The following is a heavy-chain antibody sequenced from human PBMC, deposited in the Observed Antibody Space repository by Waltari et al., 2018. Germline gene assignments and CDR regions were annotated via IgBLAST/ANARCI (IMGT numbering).Heavy chain of an antibody. CDR2: IRSKAYGGTT. J-gene: IGHJ4*02. CDR3: TRKVDIFDY. CDR1: GFTCADYD. D-gene: IGHD1-26*01. V-gene: IGHV3-49*04. Sequence: EVQVVESGGGLEQPGRSRRRSCTTSGFTCADYDMTWVRQAPGKGLEWVGFIRSKAYGGTTEYAASVKGRFTISRDDSKSIAYLQMNSLKAEDTAVYYCTRKVDIFDYWGQGTLVTVSS.